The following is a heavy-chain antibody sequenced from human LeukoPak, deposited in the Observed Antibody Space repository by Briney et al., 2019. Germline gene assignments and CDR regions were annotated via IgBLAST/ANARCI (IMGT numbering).Heavy chain of an antibody. J-gene: IGHJ3*02. CDR3: ARGLVGATPAFDI. CDR1: GYSISSGYY. D-gene: IGHD1-26*01. CDR2: IYHSGST. Sequence: PSETLSLTCTVSGYSISSGYYWGWIRQPPGKGLEWIGSIYHSGSTYYNPSLKSRVTISVDTSKNQFSLKLSSVTAADTAVYYCARGLVGATPAFDIWGQGTMVTVSS. V-gene: IGHV4-38-2*02.